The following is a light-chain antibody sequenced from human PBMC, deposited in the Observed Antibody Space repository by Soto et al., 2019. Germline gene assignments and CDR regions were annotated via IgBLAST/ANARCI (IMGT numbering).Light chain of an antibody. V-gene: IGKV4-1*01. CDR3: QQYYTTPRT. Sequence: DIVMTQSPDSLTVSLGERATINCKSSQTVLYSSNNKNYLVWYQHKPGQPPKLLIYWASTREFGVPDRFSGSGSATDFTLTISSLQAEDVAVYYCQQYYTTPRTFGQGTKVEIK. J-gene: IGKJ1*01. CDR1: QTVLYSSNNKNY. CDR2: WAS.